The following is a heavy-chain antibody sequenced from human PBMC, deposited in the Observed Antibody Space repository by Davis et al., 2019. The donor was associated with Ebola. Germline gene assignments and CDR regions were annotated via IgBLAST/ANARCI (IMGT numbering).Heavy chain of an antibody. D-gene: IGHD6-13*01. J-gene: IGHJ4*02. Sequence: ASVKVSCKASGYTFTTYYMSWVRQAPGQGPEWMGIIDPISGDTTYAQKFQGRVSMTRDTSTSTVYMELSSLRSEDTAMYYCARGITAPQGLDYWGQGTRVTVSS. CDR1: GYTFTTYY. CDR3: ARGITAPQGLDY. CDR2: IDPISGDT. V-gene: IGHV1-46*01.